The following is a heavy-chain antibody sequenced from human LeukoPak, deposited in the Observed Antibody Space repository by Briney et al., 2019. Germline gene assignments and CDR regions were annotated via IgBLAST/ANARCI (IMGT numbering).Heavy chain of an antibody. Sequence: SETLSLTCAVYGGSFSGYYWSWIRQPPGKGVEWIGEINHSGRTNYNPSLRSRVTISVDTSKNQFSLKLSSVTAADTAVYYCARGSGGYCSGGSCYEPFDYWGQGTLVTVSS. CDR3: ARGSGGYCSGGSCYEPFDY. CDR1: GGSFSGYY. D-gene: IGHD2-15*01. CDR2: INHSGRT. V-gene: IGHV4-34*01. J-gene: IGHJ4*02.